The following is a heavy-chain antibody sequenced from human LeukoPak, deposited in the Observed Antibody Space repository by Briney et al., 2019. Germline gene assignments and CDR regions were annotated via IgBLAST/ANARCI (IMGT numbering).Heavy chain of an antibody. D-gene: IGHD2-2*01. CDR3: ARRERSSSTSWLGSFDY. J-gene: IGHJ4*02. CDR2: IYPGDSDT. CDR1: EYSLSSYW. V-gene: IGHV5-51*01. Sequence: TSGESLEISCKGSEYSLSSYWIVWVRQMPGKGLEWMGIIYPGDSDTRYSPSFQGQVTISADKSISTAYLQWSSLKASDTAMYYCARRERSSSTSWLGSFDYWGQGTLVTVSS.